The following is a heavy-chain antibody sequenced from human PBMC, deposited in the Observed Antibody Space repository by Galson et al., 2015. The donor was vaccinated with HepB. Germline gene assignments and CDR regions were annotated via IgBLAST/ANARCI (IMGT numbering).Heavy chain of an antibody. J-gene: IGHJ4*02. CDR3: AREDTSGWFDYFDY. V-gene: IGHV3-30*04. CDR2: ISFDGSEK. CDR1: GFTFSNYA. D-gene: IGHD6-19*01. Sequence: SLRLSCAASGFTFSNYAMHWVRQAPGKGLEWVSVISFDGSEKYYADSVKGRFTISRDNSKNTLFLQLNSLRTEDTAVYYCAREDTSGWFDYFDYWGQGTLVTVSS.